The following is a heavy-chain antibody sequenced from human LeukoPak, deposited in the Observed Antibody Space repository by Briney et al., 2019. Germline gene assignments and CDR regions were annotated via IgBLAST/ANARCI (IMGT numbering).Heavy chain of an antibody. CDR1: GYTLTELS. CDR3: ATSGRFGYYGSGSQTDAFDI. V-gene: IGHV1-24*01. CDR2: FDPEDGET. J-gene: IGHJ3*02. D-gene: IGHD3-10*01. Sequence: ASVKVSCKVSGYTLTELSMHWVRQAPGKGHEWMGGFDPEDGETIYAQKFQGRVTMTEDTSTDTAYMELSSLRSEDTAVYYCATSGRFGYYGSGSQTDAFDIWGQGTMVTVSS.